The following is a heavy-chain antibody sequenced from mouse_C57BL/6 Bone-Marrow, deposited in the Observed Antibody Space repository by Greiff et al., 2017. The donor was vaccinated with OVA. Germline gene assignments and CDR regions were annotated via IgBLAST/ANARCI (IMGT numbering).Heavy chain of an antibody. CDR2: IDPSDSYT. D-gene: IGHD1-1*02. V-gene: IGHV1-69*01. Sequence: VQLQQPGAELVMPGASVKLSCKASGYTFTSYWMHWVKQRPGQGLEWIGEIDPSDSYTNYNQKFKGKSTLTVDKSSSTAYMQLSSLTSEDSAVDYCARRGWLRYYYAMDYWGQGTSVTVSS. CDR3: ARRGWLRYYYAMDY. J-gene: IGHJ4*01. CDR1: GYTFTSYW.